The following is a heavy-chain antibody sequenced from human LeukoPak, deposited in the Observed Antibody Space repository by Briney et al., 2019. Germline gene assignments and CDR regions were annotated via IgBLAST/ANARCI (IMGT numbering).Heavy chain of an antibody. V-gene: IGHV3-30-3*01. CDR3: ARDFGTIVVVTAIVD. D-gene: IGHD2-21*02. Sequence: GGSLRLSCAASGFSFINYTINWVRQAPGKGLEWVAVISYDGSNKYYADSVKGRFTISRDNAKNSLYLQMNSLRAEDTAVYYCARDFGTIVVVTAIVDWGQGTLATVSS. J-gene: IGHJ4*02. CDR2: ISYDGSNK. CDR1: GFSFINYT.